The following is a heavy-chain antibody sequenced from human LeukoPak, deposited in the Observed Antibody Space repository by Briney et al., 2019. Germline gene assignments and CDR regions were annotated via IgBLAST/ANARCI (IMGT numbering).Heavy chain of an antibody. Sequence: GGSLRLSCAASGFTFNSYSMNWVRQAPGKGLEWVSFINNSSSYIYYADSVKRRFTISRDNAKNSLYLQMNSLRAEDTAVYYCARDPDCTNGVCSAYWGQGTLVTVSS. J-gene: IGHJ4*02. V-gene: IGHV3-21*01. CDR2: INNSSSYI. CDR3: ARDPDCTNGVCSAY. D-gene: IGHD2-8*01. CDR1: GFTFNSYS.